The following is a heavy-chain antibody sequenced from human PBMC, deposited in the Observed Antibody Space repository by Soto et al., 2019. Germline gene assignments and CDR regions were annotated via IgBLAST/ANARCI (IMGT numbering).Heavy chain of an antibody. CDR3: ARDWATAREAYYYYGMHV. V-gene: IGHV3-7*01. Sequence: PGGSLRLSCAASGFTFSSYWMSWVRQAPGKGLEWVANIKQDGSEKYYVDSVKGRFTISRDNAKNSLYLQMNSLRAEDTAVYYCARDWATAREAYYYYGMHVWGHGPTVTVSS. D-gene: IGHD5-12*01. J-gene: IGHJ6*02. CDR1: GFTFSSYW. CDR2: IKQDGSEK.